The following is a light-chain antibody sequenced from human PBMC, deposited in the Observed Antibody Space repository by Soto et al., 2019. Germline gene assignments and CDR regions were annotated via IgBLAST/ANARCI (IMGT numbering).Light chain of an antibody. J-gene: IGLJ1*01. CDR3: TSYTRDTALV. V-gene: IGLV2-14*01. CDR1: SSDVGDYYY. CDR2: GVS. Sequence: QSVLTQPASVSGSPGQSITISCTGISSDVGDYYYVSWYQHHPGKAPKLIIYGVSNRPSGVSNRFSGSKSGSTASLTISGLQAEDEADYHCTSYTRDTALVFGTGTKLTVL.